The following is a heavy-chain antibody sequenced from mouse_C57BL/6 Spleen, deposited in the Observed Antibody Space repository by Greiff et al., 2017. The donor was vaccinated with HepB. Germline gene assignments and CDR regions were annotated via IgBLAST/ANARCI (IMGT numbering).Heavy chain of an antibody. Sequence: QVQLKQSGPGLVQPSQCLSITCTVSGFSLTSYGVHWVRQSPGKGLEWLGVIWSGGSTDYNATFISRRSISKGNSKSQVFFKMNSRQADDTDIYYCARDGYFDYWGQGTTVTVSS. V-gene: IGHV2-2*01. CDR1: GFSLTSYG. D-gene: IGHD2-3*01. J-gene: IGHJ2*01. CDR2: IWSGGST. CDR3: ARDGYFDY.